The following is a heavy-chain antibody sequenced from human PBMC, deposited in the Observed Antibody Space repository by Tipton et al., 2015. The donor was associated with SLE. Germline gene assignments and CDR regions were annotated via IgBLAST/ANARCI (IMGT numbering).Heavy chain of an antibody. CDR2: IYYSGST. J-gene: IGHJ3*02. CDR3: ARGGSSWPDAFDI. D-gene: IGHD6-13*01. CDR1: GGSISSYY. Sequence: LRLSCTVSGGSISSYYWSWIRQPPGKGLEWIGYIYYSGSTNYNPSLKSRATISVDTSKNQFSLKLSSVTAADTAVYYCARGGSSWPDAFDIWGQGTMVTVSS. V-gene: IGHV4-59*01.